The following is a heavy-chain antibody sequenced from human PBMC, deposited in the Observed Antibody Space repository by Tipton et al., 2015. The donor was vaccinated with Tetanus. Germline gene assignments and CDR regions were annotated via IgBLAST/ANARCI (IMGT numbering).Heavy chain of an antibody. Sequence: TLSLTCTVSGGSISSGGYYWSWIRQHPGKGLEWIGYIYYSGSTYYNPSLKSRVTISVDTSKNQFSLELNSVTAADTAVYYCARDSRLFYAMDVWGQGATVAVSS. CDR1: GGSISSGGYY. CDR3: ARDSRLFYAMDV. J-gene: IGHJ6*02. V-gene: IGHV4-31*03. CDR2: IYYSGST. D-gene: IGHD6-25*01.